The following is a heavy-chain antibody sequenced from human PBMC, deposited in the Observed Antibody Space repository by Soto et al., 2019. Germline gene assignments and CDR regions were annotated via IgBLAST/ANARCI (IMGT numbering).Heavy chain of an antibody. CDR1: GYSISSGFY. V-gene: IGHV4-4*07. CDR2: IFSSGST. D-gene: IGHD5-12*01. J-gene: IGHJ4*02. CDR3: AREGSYSAYNFAHGIQLWSFDF. Sequence: SETLSLTCAVSGYSISSGFYWSWVRQPAGKGLEWIGRIFSSGSTSFNPSLESRVAMSVDTSKNHFSLNLSSVTAADMAVYYCAREGSYSAYNFAHGIQLWSFDFWGQGALVTVSS.